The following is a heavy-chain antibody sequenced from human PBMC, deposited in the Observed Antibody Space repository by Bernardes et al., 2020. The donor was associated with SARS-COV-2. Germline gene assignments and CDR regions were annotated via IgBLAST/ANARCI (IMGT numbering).Heavy chain of an antibody. D-gene: IGHD3-3*01. V-gene: IGHV3-33*01. CDR3: ARDSFYYDFWSGYYPPYYYYGMDV. CDR1: GFTFSSYG. J-gene: IGHJ6*02. Sequence: GGSLRLSCAASGFTFSSYGMYWVRQAPGKGLEWVAVIWYDGSNKYYADSVKGRFTISRDNSKNTLYLQMNSLRAEDTAVYYCARDSFYYDFWSGYYPPYYYYGMDVWGQGTTVTVSS. CDR2: IWYDGSNK.